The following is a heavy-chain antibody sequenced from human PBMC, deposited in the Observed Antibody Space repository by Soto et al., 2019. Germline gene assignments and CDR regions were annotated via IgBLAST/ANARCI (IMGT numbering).Heavy chain of an antibody. CDR1: GFTFISYD. Sequence: QVQVVESGGDVVQPGRSLRLSCVGSGFTFISYDMHWVRQVPGKGLEWVGFISFDGSKKHYADSVEGRFTISRDNSKSTMYLEMSSLRPEDTAVYYCTKVDVWGPGTAVTVSS. J-gene: IGHJ6*01. CDR2: ISFDGSKK. CDR3: TKVDV. V-gene: IGHV3-30-3*02.